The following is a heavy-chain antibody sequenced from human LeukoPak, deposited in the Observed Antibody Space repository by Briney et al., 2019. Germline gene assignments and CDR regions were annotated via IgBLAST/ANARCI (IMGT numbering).Heavy chain of an antibody. V-gene: IGHV4-59*08. D-gene: IGHD6-13*01. CDR1: GGSISSYY. CDR3: ARHPSSSWNWYFDL. Sequence: SETLSLTCTVSGGSISSYYWSWIRQPPGKGLEWIGYIYYSGSTNYIPSLKSRVTISVDTSKTQFSLQLSSVTAADTAVYYCARHPSSSWNWYFDLWGRGTLVTVSS. CDR2: IYYSGST. J-gene: IGHJ2*01.